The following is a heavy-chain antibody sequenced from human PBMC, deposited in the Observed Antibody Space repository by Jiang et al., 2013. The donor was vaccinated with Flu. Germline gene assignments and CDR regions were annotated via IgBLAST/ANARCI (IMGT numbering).Heavy chain of an antibody. Sequence: GPGLVKPSQTLSLTCTVSGASISSGTYFWGWIRQPAGKGLEWIGRISASGSTNYNPSLKSRVTISIDTSKNQFSLKVKSVTAADTAVYYCAGGYCSGGTCYGVSDLWGQGTLVTVSS. V-gene: IGHV4-61*02. CDR2: ISASGST. CDR3: AGGYCSGGTCYGVSDL. D-gene: IGHD2-15*01. J-gene: IGHJ5*02. CDR1: GASISSGTYF.